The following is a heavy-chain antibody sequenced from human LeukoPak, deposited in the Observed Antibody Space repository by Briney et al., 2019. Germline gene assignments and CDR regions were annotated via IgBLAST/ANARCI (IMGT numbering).Heavy chain of an antibody. Sequence: GGSLRLSCAASGFTFSSYSMNWVRQAPGKGLEWVSSISSSSSYIYYADSVNGRFTISRDNAKNSLYLQMNSLRAEDTAVYYCARAYCSGGSCYSPSYYYYGMDVWGKGTTVTVSS. CDR3: ARAYCSGGSCYSPSYYYYGMDV. V-gene: IGHV3-21*01. CDR2: ISSSSSYI. CDR1: GFTFSSYS. D-gene: IGHD2-15*01. J-gene: IGHJ6*04.